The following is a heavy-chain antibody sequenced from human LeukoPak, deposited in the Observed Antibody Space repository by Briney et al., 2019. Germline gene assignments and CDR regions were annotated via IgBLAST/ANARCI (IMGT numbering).Heavy chain of an antibody. CDR1: GFTFSSYG. J-gene: IGHJ6*03. Sequence: GGSLRLSCAASGFTFSSYGMHWVRQAPGKGLEWVAVIWYDGSNKYYADSVKGRFTISRDNPKNTLYLQMNSLRAVDTAVYYCAKDPHPDYYYYYMDVWGKGTTVTVSS. CDR2: IWYDGSNK. V-gene: IGHV3-33*06. CDR3: AKDPHPDYYYYYMDV.